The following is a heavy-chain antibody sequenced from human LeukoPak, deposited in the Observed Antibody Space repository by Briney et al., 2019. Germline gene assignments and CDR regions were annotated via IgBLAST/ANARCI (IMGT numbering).Heavy chain of an antibody. V-gene: IGHV4-34*01. J-gene: IGHJ4*02. Sequence: SETLSLTCAVYGGSFSGDYWSWIRQPPGKGLEWIGEINHSGSTNYSPSLKSRVTISVDTSKNQFSLKLSSVTAADTAVYYCARGQRRNIVVVPAAMRAFDYWGQGTLVTVSS. CDR2: INHSGST. D-gene: IGHD2-2*01. CDR1: GGSFSGDY. CDR3: ARGQRRNIVVVPAAMRAFDY.